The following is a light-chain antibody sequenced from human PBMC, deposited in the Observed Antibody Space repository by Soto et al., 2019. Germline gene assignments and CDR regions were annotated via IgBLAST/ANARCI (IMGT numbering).Light chain of an antibody. V-gene: IGLV2-14*01. CDR2: EVS. Sequence: QSVLTQPASVSGSPGQSITISCTGTSSDVGGYKYVSWYQQHPGKAPKLIIYEVSNRPSGVSDRFSGSKSDNTASLTISGLQAEDEADYYCSSYTWSSIPVFGTGTKVTVL. CDR1: SSDVGGYKY. J-gene: IGLJ1*01. CDR3: SSYTWSSIPV.